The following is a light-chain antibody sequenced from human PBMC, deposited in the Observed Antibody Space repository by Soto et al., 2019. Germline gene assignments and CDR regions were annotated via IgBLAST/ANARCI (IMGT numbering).Light chain of an antibody. Sequence: DIQMTQSPSSLSASIGDRVTITCRAGQSISNYLNWYQQKPGKAPKLLIYAASSLQSGVTSRFSGSGSGTDFTLTISSLQPEDFATYYWQHSYSTPRTFGQGTKLEIK. CDR3: QHSYSTPRT. V-gene: IGKV1-39*01. J-gene: IGKJ2*01. CDR2: AAS. CDR1: QSISNY.